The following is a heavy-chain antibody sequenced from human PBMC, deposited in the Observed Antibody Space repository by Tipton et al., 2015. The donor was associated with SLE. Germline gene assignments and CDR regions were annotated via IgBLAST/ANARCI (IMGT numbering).Heavy chain of an antibody. J-gene: IGHJ3*02. V-gene: IGHV1-2*02. CDR3: ARDAVVVPAADAFDI. CDR1: GYTFTGYY. D-gene: IGHD2-2*01. CDR2: INPNSGGT. Sequence: QLVQSGAEVKKPGASVKVSCKASGYTFTGYYMHWVRQAPGQGLEWMGWINPNSGGTNYAQKFQGRVTMTRDTSISTAYMELSRLRSDDTAVFYCARDAVVVPAADAFDIWGQGTMVTVSS.